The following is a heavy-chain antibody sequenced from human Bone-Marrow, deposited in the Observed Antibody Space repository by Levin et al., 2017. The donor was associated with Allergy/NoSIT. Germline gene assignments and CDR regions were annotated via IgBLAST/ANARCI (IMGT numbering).Heavy chain of an antibody. CDR2: ISGSGGHT. CDR1: GFRFSSYA. D-gene: IGHD6-6*01. CDR3: VKTTSRPAYYFDY. Sequence: GESLKISCAVSGFRFSSYALNWVRQAPGKGLEWVAAISGSGGHTYYADSVKGRFTISSDGSKSALYLQLDSLRAEDTAVYYCVKTTSRPAYYFDYWGQGALVTVSS. J-gene: IGHJ4*02. V-gene: IGHV3-23*01.